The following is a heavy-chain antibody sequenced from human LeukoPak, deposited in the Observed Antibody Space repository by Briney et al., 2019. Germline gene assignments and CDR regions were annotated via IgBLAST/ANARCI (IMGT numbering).Heavy chain of an antibody. J-gene: IGHJ6*03. CDR1: GGPISSFY. CDR3: ARALLVTTSGYFYYYMDV. Sequence: SETLSLTCTVSGGPISSFYWTWIRQPVGKGLEWIGRIYSSGSSNYNPSLKSRVTMSVDMSKNQFSLKLSSVTAADTAVYYCARALLVTTSGYFYYYMDVWGKGTTVSVSS. D-gene: IGHD2-8*02. V-gene: IGHV4-4*07. CDR2: IYSSGSS.